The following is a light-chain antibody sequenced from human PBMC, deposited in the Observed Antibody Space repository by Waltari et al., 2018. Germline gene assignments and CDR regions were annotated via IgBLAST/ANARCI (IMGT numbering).Light chain of an antibody. CDR1: QSILYSSSNMNY. J-gene: IGKJ2*01. Sequence: DIVMTQSPDSLAVSLGERATINCKSSQSILYSSSNMNYLAWYQQKPGPPPKLLIYWASTRESGVPDRFSGSGAGTDFTLTISSLQAEDVAVYYCQQYYGSPPYTFGQGTKLEIK. CDR3: QQYYGSPPYT. V-gene: IGKV4-1*01. CDR2: WAS.